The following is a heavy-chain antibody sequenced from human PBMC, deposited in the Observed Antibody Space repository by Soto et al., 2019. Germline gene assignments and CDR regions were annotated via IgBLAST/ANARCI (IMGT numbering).Heavy chain of an antibody. CDR1: GGSISSYY. CDR3: ARDRVYYGSGSIINPGVYYYYYGMDV. V-gene: IGHV4-59*01. Sequence: PSETLSLTCTVSGGSISSYYWSWIRQPPGKGLEWIGYIYYSGSTNYNPSLKSRVTIAVDTSKNQFSLKLSSVTAADTAVYYCARDRVYYGSGSIINPGVYYYYYGMDVWGQGTTVTVSS. D-gene: IGHD3-10*01. J-gene: IGHJ6*02. CDR2: IYYSGST.